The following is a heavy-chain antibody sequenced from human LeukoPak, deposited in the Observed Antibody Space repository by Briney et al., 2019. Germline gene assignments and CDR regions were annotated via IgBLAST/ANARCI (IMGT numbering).Heavy chain of an antibody. CDR1: GFTLSSAA. CDR3: ARYVLPRFDVSTGGYFDY. D-gene: IGHD2-8*02. V-gene: IGHV3-30-3*01. CDR2: ISADGSNK. J-gene: IGHJ4*02. Sequence: PGGSLRLSCAASGFTLSSAAMHWVRQTPGKGLDWVAVISADGSNKYYADSGQGRFTISRDNSKDTLYLELNSLRAEDTAVYYCARYVLPRFDVSTGGYFDYWGQGTLVTVSS.